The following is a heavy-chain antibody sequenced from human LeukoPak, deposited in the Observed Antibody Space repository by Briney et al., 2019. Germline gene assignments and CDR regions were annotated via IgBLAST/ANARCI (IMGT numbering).Heavy chain of an antibody. CDR2: IDPSDSYT. J-gene: IGHJ6*02. CDR1: GYSFTSYW. D-gene: IGHD3-10*01. CDR3: ARPVRGVSHYYYGMDV. Sequence: GESLKISCKGSGYSFTSYWISWVRQMPGKGLEWMGRIDPSDSYTNYSPSFQGHVTISADKSISTAYLQWSSLKASDTAMYYCARPVRGVSHYYYGMDVWGQGTMVTVSS. V-gene: IGHV5-10-1*01.